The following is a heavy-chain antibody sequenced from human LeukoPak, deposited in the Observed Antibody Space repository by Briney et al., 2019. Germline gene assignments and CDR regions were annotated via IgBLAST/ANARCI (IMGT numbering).Heavy chain of an antibody. Sequence: GGSLRLSCAASGFTFSSYAMNWVRQAPGKGLEWISVMSGRGGSTDCADSVKGRFIISRDNSKNTLYLQMNSLRAEDTAVYYCARPAVDTAMVSRFDYWGQGTLVTVSS. CDR3: ARPAVDTAMVSRFDY. CDR1: GFTFSSYA. V-gene: IGHV3-23*01. J-gene: IGHJ4*02. CDR2: MSGRGGST. D-gene: IGHD5-18*01.